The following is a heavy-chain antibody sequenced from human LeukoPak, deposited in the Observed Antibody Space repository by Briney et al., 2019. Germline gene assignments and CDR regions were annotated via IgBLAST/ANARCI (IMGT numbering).Heavy chain of an antibody. J-gene: IGHJ3*02. CDR3: VRHVARAFDI. Sequence: PGGSLRLSCAASGFTFSSYSMNWVRQPPGKGLEWIGEINHSGSSKYNPSLKSRVTISIDTSKNQLSLKLSSVTAADTAVYSCVRHVARAFDIWGQGTKVTVSS. CDR1: GFTFSSYS. V-gene: IGHV4-34*01. CDR2: INHSGSS.